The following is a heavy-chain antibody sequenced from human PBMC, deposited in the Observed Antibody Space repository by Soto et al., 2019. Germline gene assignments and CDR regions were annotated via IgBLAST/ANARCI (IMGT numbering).Heavy chain of an antibody. J-gene: IGHJ4*02. CDR2: INAGNGNT. Sequence: ASVKVSCKASGYTFTSYDMHWVRQAPGQRLEWMGWINAGNGNTKYSQKFQGRVTITRDTSASKAYMELSSLRSEDTAVYYCARDKIDLGIDYWGQGTLVTVSS. CDR3: ARDKIDLGIDY. CDR1: GYTFTSYD. V-gene: IGHV1-3*01. D-gene: IGHD2-21*01.